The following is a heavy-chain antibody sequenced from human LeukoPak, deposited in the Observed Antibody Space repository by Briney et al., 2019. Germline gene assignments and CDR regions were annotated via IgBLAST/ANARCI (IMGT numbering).Heavy chain of an antibody. CDR3: AKDFVVVPGLVNYFDY. V-gene: IGHV3-23*01. CDR2: ISGSGGDT. D-gene: IGHD2-2*01. CDR1: EFTFSIYS. Sequence: PGGSLRLSCAASEFTFSIYSMNWVRQTPGKGLGWVSAISGSGGDTYYADSVKGRFTISRDNSKNTLYLQMKSLRAEDTAVYYCAKDFVVVPGLVNYFDYWGQGTLVTVSS. J-gene: IGHJ4*02.